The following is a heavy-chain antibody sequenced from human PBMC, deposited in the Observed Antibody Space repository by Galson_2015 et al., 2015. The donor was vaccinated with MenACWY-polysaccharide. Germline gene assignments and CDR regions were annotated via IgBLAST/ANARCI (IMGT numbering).Heavy chain of an antibody. D-gene: IGHD3-10*01. J-gene: IGHJ4*02. CDR1: GFTFSSYA. Sequence: SLRLSCAASGFTFSSYAMHWVRQAPGKGLEWVAVISYDGSNKYYADSVKGRFTISRDNSKNTLYLQMNSLRAEDTAVYYCARASPYYYGSGSYINYWGQGTLVTVSS. CDR3: ARASPYYYGSGSYINY. CDR2: ISYDGSNK. V-gene: IGHV3-30-3*01.